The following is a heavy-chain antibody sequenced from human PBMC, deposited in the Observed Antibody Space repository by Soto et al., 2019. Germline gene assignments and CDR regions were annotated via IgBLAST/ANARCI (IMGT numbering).Heavy chain of an antibody. D-gene: IGHD6-19*01. CDR2: TYYSGST. V-gene: IGHV4-39*01. CDR1: GASISSSSYY. Sequence: ETLSVSCPVSGASISSSSYYWGWIREPPGKGLEWMGSTYYSGSTYYNPSLKSRVTISVDTSKNQFSLKLSSVTAEDTAVYYCASSGWYDYFDYWGQGTLVTVYS. CDR3: ASSGWYDYFDY. J-gene: IGHJ4*02.